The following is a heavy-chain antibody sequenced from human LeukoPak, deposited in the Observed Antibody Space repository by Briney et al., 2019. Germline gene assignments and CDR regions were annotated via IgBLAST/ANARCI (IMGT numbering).Heavy chain of an antibody. Sequence: SGGSLRLSCTASGFAFSTYRMFWVRQAPGKGLVWVSQINPEGASTTYGDPAKGRFTASRDNAKNALHLQMNSLRVDDTAVYYCARGTAITAGIDFWGQGTLVTVSS. CDR1: GFAFSTYR. J-gene: IGHJ4*02. D-gene: IGHD6-19*01. CDR3: ARGTAITAGIDF. V-gene: IGHV3-74*01. CDR2: INPEGAST.